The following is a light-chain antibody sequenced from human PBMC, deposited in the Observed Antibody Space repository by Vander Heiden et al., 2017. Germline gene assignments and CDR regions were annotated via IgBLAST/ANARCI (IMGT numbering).Light chain of an antibody. Sequence: AIRMTQSPSSFSASTGDRVTITCRASQGISSYLAWYQQKPGKAPKLLIYAASTLQSGVPSRFSGSGSGTDFTLTISCLQSEDFATYYCQQYYSYPQITFGQGTQLEIK. CDR2: AAS. V-gene: IGKV1-8*01. CDR3: QQYYSYPQIT. J-gene: IGKJ5*01. CDR1: QGISSY.